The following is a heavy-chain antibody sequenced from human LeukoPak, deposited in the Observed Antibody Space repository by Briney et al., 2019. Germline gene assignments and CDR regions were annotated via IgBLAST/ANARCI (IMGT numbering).Heavy chain of an antibody. D-gene: IGHD5-18*01. CDR1: GGSFSGYY. CDR2: IHYGGSS. V-gene: IGHV4-59*01. J-gene: IGHJ4*02. CDR3: ARYGYSYAFDY. Sequence: SETLSLTCAVYGGSFSGYYWSWIRQPPGKGLEWIGYIHYGGSSNYSPSLRSRVTISVDTSKNQFSLKMTSVTAADTAVYYCARYGYSYAFDYWGQGTLVTVSS.